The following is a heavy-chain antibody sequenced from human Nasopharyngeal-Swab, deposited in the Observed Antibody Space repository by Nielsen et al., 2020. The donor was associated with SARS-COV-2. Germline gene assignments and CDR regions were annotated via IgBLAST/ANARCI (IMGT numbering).Heavy chain of an antibody. CDR2: IYSGGST. V-gene: IGHV3-53*01. CDR3: ARDQYGDYGDY. Sequence: WIRQPPGKGLEWVSVIYSGGSTYYADSVKGRFTISRDNSKNKLYLQMNSLRAEDTSVHYCARDQYGDYGDYWGQGTLVTVSS. D-gene: IGHD4-17*01. J-gene: IGHJ4*02.